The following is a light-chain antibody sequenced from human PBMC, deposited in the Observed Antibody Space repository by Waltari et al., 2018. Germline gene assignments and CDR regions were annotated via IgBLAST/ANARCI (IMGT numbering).Light chain of an antibody. CDR2: DAS. CDR1: QTFRGRH. V-gene: IGKV3-20*01. Sequence: EIVMTQSPGTLSLSPGERATLSCSASQTFRGRHIMWYQQTSGQAPRLLCHDASKRAAGIPDRFGGSGSVTDFTLTISAVEPEDVAGYHGEHYGNSRWTFGQGT. CDR3: EHYGNSRWT. J-gene: IGKJ1*01.